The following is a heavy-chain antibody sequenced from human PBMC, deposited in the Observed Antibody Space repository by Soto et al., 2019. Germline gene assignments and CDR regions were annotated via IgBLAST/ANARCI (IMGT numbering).Heavy chain of an antibody. D-gene: IGHD6-19*01. CDR3: ARSYSSGWYDTGNWFDP. CDR1: GYTFTSYG. V-gene: IGHV1-18*01. J-gene: IGHJ5*02. Sequence: ASVKVSCKASGYTFTSYGISWVRQAPGQGLEWMGWISAYNGNTNYAQKLQGRVTMTTDTSTSTAYMELRSLRSDDTAVYYCARSYSSGWYDTGNWFDPWGQGTLVTVSS. CDR2: ISAYNGNT.